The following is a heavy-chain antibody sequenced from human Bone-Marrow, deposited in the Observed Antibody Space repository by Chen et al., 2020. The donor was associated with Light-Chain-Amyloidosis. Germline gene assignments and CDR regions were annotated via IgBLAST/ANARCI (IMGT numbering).Heavy chain of an antibody. J-gene: IGHJ5*02. V-gene: IGHV4-31*03. Sequence: QVQLQESGPGLLKPSQTLSLTCTFLGGSISSGGYYWSWLRLHPGKGLEWIGYIYYSGSTYYNPSLKSRVTISVDTSKNQFSLKLSSVTAADTAVYYCARNQILGYCSSTSCYDKSLGWFDPWGQGTLVTVSS. CDR2: IYYSGST. CDR1: GGSISSGGYY. D-gene: IGHD2-2*01. CDR3: ARNQILGYCSSTSCYDKSLGWFDP.